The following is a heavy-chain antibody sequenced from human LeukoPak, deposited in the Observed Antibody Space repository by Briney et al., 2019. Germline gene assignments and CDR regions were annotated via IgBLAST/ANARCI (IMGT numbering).Heavy chain of an antibody. CDR3: ARAPGGSYYYY. V-gene: IGHV3-48*04. Sequence: GGSLRLSCAASGFAVSTYSMNWVRQPPGKGLEWVSYISSSSSMIYYADSVKGRFTISRDNAKNTLYLQMNSLRAEDTAVYYCARAPGGSYYYYWGQGTLVTVSS. CDR1: GFAVSTYS. D-gene: IGHD1-26*01. CDR2: ISSSSSMI. J-gene: IGHJ4*02.